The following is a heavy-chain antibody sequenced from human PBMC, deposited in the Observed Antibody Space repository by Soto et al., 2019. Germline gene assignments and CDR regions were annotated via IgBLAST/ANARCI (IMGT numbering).Heavy chain of an antibody. Sequence: ASVKVSCKASGYTYTSYGISWVRQAPGQGLEWMGWISAYNGNTNYAQKLQGRVTMTTDTSTSTAYMELRSLRSDDTAVYYCARDCGVVIIWSYYFDYWGQGTLVTVSS. V-gene: IGHV1-18*01. CDR2: ISAYNGNT. D-gene: IGHD3-3*01. CDR3: ARDCGVVIIWSYYFDY. J-gene: IGHJ4*02. CDR1: GYTYTSYG.